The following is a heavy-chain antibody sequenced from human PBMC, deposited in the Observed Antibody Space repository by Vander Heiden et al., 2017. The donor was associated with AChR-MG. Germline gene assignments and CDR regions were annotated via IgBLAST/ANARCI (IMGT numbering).Heavy chain of an antibody. D-gene: IGHD3-22*01. CDR1: AGTFSSYA. J-gene: IGHJ2*01. Sequence: QVQLVQSGAEVKKPGSSVKVSCKASAGTFSSYAISGVRQAPGQGLEWRGGIIPIFGTANYAQKFQGRVTITADESTSTAYMELSSLRSEDTAVYYCARRGDSSGYYYIDWYFDLWGRGTLVTVSS. V-gene: IGHV1-69*01. CDR2: IIPIFGTA. CDR3: ARRGDSSGYYYIDWYFDL.